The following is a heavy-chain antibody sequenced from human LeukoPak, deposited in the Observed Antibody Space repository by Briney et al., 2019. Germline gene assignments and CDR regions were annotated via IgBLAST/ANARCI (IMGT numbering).Heavy chain of an antibody. CDR3: ARTAARRFDY. D-gene: IGHD6-6*01. J-gene: IGHJ4*02. V-gene: IGHV3-73*01. Sequence: GGSLRLSCATSGFTFSGSAIHWVRQASGKGLEWVGRIRSKANSYATTDAASVKGRFTISRDDSKNTAYLQMNSLKTEDTAVYYCARTAARRFDYWGQGTLVTVSS. CDR2: IRSKANSYAT. CDR1: GFTFSGSA.